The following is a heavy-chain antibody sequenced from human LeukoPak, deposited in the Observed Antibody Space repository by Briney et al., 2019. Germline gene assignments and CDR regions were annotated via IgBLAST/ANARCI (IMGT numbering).Heavy chain of an antibody. CDR1: GFTFSSYA. D-gene: IGHD6-19*01. CDR2: IPYDGSNK. CDR3: ARAPPVAGHDY. V-gene: IGHV3-30*14. J-gene: IGHJ4*02. Sequence: GGSLRLSCAASGFTFSSYAMHWVRQAPGKGLEWVALIPYDGSNKHYADSVKGRFTISRDNSKNTLYLQMNSLRAEDTAVYYCARAPPVAGHDYWGQGTLVTVSS.